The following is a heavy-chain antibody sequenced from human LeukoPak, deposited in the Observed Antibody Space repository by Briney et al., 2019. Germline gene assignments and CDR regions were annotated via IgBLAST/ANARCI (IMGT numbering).Heavy chain of an antibody. D-gene: IGHD5-12*01. CDR3: AREGGGYGLTNFDY. Sequence: ASVKVSCKASGYTFTGYYMHWVRQAPGQGLEWMGWINPNSGGTNYAQKFQGRVTMTRDTSISTAYMELSGLISDDTAVYYCAREGGGYGLTNFDYWGQGTLVTVSS. CDR2: INPNSGGT. J-gene: IGHJ4*02. V-gene: IGHV1-2*02. CDR1: GYTFTGYY.